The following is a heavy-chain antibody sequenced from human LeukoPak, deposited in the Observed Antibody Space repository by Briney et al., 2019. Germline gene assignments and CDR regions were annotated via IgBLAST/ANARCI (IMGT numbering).Heavy chain of an antibody. V-gene: IGHV3-48*01. CDR1: GFTFSSYS. CDR2: ISSSSSTI. CDR3: AREDDGSSSAFDI. Sequence: GGSLRLSCAASGFTFSSYSMNWVRQAPGKGLEWVSYISSSSSTIYYADSVKGRFTISRDNAKNSLYLQMNSLRAEDTAVYYCAREDDGSSSAFDIWGQGTMVTVSS. D-gene: IGHD6-13*01. J-gene: IGHJ3*02.